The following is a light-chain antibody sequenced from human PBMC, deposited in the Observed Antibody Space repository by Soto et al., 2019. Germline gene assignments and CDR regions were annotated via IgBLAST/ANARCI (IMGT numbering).Light chain of an antibody. J-gene: IGKJ1*01. CDR3: QQYSSSRT. V-gene: IGKV3-20*01. CDR1: QSVSSNH. CDR2: GGS. Sequence: DIVLTQSPGTLSLSPGERATLSCRASQSVSSNHLAWYQQKPGQAPRLLIYGGSSRATGSPVRFSGSGSEKDFTLTITRLEPEDFAVYYCQQYSSSRTFGQGTKVDIK.